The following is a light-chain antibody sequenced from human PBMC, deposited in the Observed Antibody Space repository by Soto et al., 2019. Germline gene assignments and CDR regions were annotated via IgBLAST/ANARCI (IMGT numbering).Light chain of an antibody. J-gene: IGKJ1*01. V-gene: IGKV3-15*01. CDR1: QSVDGN. CDR2: GAS. Sequence: EILITQPPATLSVSPGERATLSCRASQSVDGNLAWYQQKPGQAPRLLIYGASTRATGISARFSGSGSGTEFTLTISSLQSEDFGVYYCQQYNNWWTFGQGTKVDIK. CDR3: QQYNNWWT.